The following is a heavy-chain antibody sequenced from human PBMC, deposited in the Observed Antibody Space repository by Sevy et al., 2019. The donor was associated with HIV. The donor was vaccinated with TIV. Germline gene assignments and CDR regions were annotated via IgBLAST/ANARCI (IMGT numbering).Heavy chain of an antibody. J-gene: IGHJ5*02. CDR3: ERRPTDKSGSYWFDP. D-gene: IGHD1-26*01. CDR2: IKTDGSDT. Sequence: GESLKISCAASGFTFSSYWMHWVRQAPGKGLVWGSRIKTDGSDTSYADSVKGRFTISRDNTKNTMYLQLNSLRAEDTAVYYCERRPTDKSGSYWFDPWGQGTLVTVSS. CDR1: GFTFSSYW. V-gene: IGHV3-74*01.